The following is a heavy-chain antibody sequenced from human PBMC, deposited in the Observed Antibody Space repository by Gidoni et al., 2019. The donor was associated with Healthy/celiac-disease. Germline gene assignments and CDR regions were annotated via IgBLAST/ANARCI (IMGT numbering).Heavy chain of an antibody. CDR3: ARDFGRWELAHFDY. J-gene: IGHJ4*02. CDR2: SSSSSSTI. D-gene: IGHD1-26*01. V-gene: IGHV3-48*02. Sequence: EVQLVESGGGLVQPGGSLRLSCAASGFTFSSYSMNWVRQAPGKGLEWVSSSSSSSSTIYYADSGKGRCTISRDNAKNSLDLQMNSLRDEDTAVYYCARDFGRWELAHFDYWGQGTLVTVSS. CDR1: GFTFSSYS.